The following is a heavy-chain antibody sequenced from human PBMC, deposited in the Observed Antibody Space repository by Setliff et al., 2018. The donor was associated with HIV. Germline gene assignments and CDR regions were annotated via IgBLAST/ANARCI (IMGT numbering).Heavy chain of an antibody. J-gene: IGHJ3*02. CDR2: IHTEQGFP. CDR3: AVDRHAFDT. Sequence: ASVKVSCKASGYSFINYAINWLRQAPGRGLEWMGWIHTEQGFPMYAQGFTGRFVFSLDPSVNTAYLQINSLTPDDGGVYYCAVDRHAFDTWGQGTVVTVSS. V-gene: IGHV7-4-1*02. CDR1: GYSFINYA. D-gene: IGHD5-12*01.